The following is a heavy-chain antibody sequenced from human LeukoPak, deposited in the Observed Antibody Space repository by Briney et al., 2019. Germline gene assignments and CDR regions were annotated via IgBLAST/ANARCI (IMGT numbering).Heavy chain of an antibody. D-gene: IGHD3-10*01. CDR1: GGSFSGYY. J-gene: IGHJ4*02. Sequence: PSETLSLTCAVYGGSFSGYYWSWIRQPPGKGLEWIGEINHSGSTIYNPSLKSRVTISVDTSKNQFSLKLSSVTAADTAAYYCARSQQRPFYYGSGIFDYWGQGTLVTVSS. V-gene: IGHV4-34*01. CDR3: ARSQQRPFYYGSGIFDY. CDR2: INHSGST.